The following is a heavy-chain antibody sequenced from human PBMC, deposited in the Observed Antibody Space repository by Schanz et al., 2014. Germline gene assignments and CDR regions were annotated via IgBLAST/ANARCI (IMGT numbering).Heavy chain of an antibody. D-gene: IGHD3-9*01. V-gene: IGHV1-69*08. Sequence: QVQLVQSGAEVKKPGSSVKVSCKASGGTSSSSTLTWVRQAPGQGLEWMGRIIPILDKTNYAQKFQDRVTMTADKSTSTVYMEVSGLRSEDTAVYYCAKVDRTRYYAMDVWGQGTTVTVSS. CDR1: GGTSSSST. CDR2: IIPILDKT. J-gene: IGHJ6*02. CDR3: AKVDRTRYYAMDV.